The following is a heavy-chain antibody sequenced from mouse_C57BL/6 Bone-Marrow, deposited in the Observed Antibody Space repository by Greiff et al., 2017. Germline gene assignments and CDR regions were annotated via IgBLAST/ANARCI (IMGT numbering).Heavy chain of an antibody. D-gene: IGHD1-1*01. V-gene: IGHV5-4*03. J-gene: IGHJ4*01. CDR2: ISDGGSYT. CDR3: ARGFYYYGSYAMDY. Sequence: EVKLMESGGGLVKPGGSLKLSCAASGFTFSSYAMSWVRQTPEKRLEWVATISDGGSYTYYPDNVKGRFTISRDNAKNNLYLQMSHLKSEDTAMYYCARGFYYYGSYAMDYWGQGTSVTVSS. CDR1: GFTFSSYA.